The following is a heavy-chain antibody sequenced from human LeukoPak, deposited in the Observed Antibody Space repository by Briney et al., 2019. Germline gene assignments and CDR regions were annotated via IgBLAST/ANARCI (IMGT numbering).Heavy chain of an antibody. CDR1: GFTFSSYG. V-gene: IGHV3-30*03. CDR3: ARGHDYGDFFDY. Sequence: PGGSLRLSCAASGFTFSSYGMQWVRQAPGKGLEGVAVISYDGGNKYYADSVKGRFTISRDNSKNTLYLQMNSLRAEDTAVYYCARGHDYGDFFDYWGQGTLVTVSS. D-gene: IGHD4-17*01. CDR2: ISYDGGNK. J-gene: IGHJ4*02.